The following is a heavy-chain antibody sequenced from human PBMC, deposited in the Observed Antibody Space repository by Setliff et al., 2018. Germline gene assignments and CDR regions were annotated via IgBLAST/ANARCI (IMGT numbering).Heavy chain of an antibody. D-gene: IGHD6-6*01. CDR2: INDYT. V-gene: IGHV1-18*01. CDR1: GYIFSNYG. J-gene: IGHJ4*02. Sequence: ASVKVSCKTSGYIFSNYGMSWVRQAPGQGLEWMGWINDYTKIAQKLQGRVTLTTEKSTSTAYMELDSLGPDDTAVYYCARDSSTTVGGDFDYWGQGTLVNVSS. CDR3: ARDSSTTVGGDFDY.